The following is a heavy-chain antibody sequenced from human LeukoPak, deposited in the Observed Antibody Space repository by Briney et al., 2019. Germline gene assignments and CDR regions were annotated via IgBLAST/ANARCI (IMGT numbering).Heavy chain of an antibody. CDR2: TYYRTKWYF. J-gene: IGHJ5*02. CDR1: GDSASNTAAS. CDR3: ARGAHGSYVSVFDL. D-gene: IGHD5/OR15-5a*01. Sequence: PSQTLSLTCGISGDSASNTAASWNWIRQSPSRGLEWLGRTYYRTKWYFSYAVSVESRATINPDTSKNQFSLQLNSVTPEDTALYYCARGAHGSYVSVFDLWSQGTLVTVSS. V-gene: IGHV6-1*01.